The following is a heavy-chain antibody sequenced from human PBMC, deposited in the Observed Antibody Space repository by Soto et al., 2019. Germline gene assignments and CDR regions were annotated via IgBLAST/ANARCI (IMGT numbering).Heavy chain of an antibody. Sequence: QVQLQESGPGLVKPSGTLSLTCAVSGGSISSNNWWSWVRQPPGKGLEWIGEIYHSGSTNYNPSLKSRVIISVDKSKNQFSLKVSSVTAADTAVYYCARVSAQIQLQVDYWGQGTVVTVSS. CDR1: GGSISSNNW. V-gene: IGHV4-4*02. CDR3: ARVSAQIQLQVDY. D-gene: IGHD2-2*01. J-gene: IGHJ4*02. CDR2: IYHSGST.